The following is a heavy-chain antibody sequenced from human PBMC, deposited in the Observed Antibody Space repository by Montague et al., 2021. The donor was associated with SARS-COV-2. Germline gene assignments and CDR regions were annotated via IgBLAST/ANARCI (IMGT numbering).Heavy chain of an antibody. V-gene: IGHV6-1*01. CDR1: GDSVASNAAS. J-gene: IGHJ4*02. Sequence: CAISGDSVASNAASCKWIRQSPESHLQWLGRTYYRSKWNYDYAVSVKSRMTISPDTSKNQFSLQLSSVTPEDRAVYYCARDPRYSLSWSFDYWGQGTLVTVSS. CDR3: ARDPRYSLSWSFDY. CDR2: TYYRSKWNY. D-gene: IGHD6-13*01.